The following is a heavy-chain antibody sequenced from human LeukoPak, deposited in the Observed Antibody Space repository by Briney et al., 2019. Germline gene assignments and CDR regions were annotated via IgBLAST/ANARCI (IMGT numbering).Heavy chain of an antibody. CDR1: GLTCSTSP. J-gene: IGHJ4*02. D-gene: IGHD3-22*01. V-gene: IGHV3-23*01. CDR3: ATKTPGNYPYDY. CDR2: SGTAGDT. Sequence: GGSLRLSCAASGLTCSTSPMNWVRLAPGNRLEWVSTSGTAGDTYYADSVKGCFTISRDNSKSTLSLQMANLRVEDTAVYYCATKTPGNYPYDYWGQGTLVTVSP.